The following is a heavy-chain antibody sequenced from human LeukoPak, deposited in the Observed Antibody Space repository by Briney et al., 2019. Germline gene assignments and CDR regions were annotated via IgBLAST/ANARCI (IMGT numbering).Heavy chain of an antibody. CDR2: IIPIFGTA. CDR1: GYTFTSYG. J-gene: IGHJ3*01. V-gene: IGHV1-69*05. CDR3: ARDIVSGSYHDG. Sequence: GASVKVSCKASGYTFTSYGISWVRQAPGQGLEWMGGIIPIFGTANYAQKFQGRVTITTDESTSTAYMELSSLRSEDTAVYYCARDIVSGSYHDGWGQGTMVTVSS. D-gene: IGHD1-26*01.